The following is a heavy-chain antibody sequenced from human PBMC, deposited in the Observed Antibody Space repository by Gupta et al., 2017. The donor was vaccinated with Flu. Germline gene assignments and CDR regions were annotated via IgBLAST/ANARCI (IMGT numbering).Heavy chain of an antibody. D-gene: IGHD2-21*02. CDR2: IYHSGST. J-gene: IGHJ6*02. V-gene: IGHV4-38-2*02. Sequence: QVQLQESGPGLVKPSETLSLTCAVSGYSISSGYYWGWIRQPPGKGLEWIGSIYHSGSTYYNPSLKSRVNISVDTSKNQFSLKLSSVTAADTAGYYWARDPRVVTAKPFYGMDVWGQGTTVTVS. CDR3: ARDPRVVTAKPFYGMDV. CDR1: GYSISSGYY.